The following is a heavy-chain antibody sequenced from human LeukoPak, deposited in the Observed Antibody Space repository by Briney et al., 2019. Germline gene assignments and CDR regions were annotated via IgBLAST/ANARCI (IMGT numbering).Heavy chain of an antibody. CDR3: ARTRRSYYYYYYMDV. CDR1: GYTFTSYD. J-gene: IGHJ6*03. Sequence: ASVKVSCKASGYTFTSYDINWVRQATGQGLEWMGWMNPNSGNTGYAQKFQGRVTITRNTSISTAYMELSSLRSEDTAVYYCARTRRSYYYYYYMDVWGKGTTVTVSS. V-gene: IGHV1-8*03. CDR2: MNPNSGNT.